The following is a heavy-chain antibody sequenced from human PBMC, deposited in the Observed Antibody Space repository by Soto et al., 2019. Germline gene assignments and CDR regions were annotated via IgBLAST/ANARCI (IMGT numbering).Heavy chain of an antibody. Sequence: QVQLVQSGAEVKKPGASVKVSCKASGYTFTNYGFTWVRQAPGQGLEWMGRISAYNGNTNYALKLQGRVTMTTDTSTITACLELRSLRSDDTAVYYCARAGATVTSSWGDYWGQGSLVIVSS. J-gene: IGHJ4*02. CDR2: ISAYNGNT. CDR1: GYTFTNYG. V-gene: IGHV1-18*01. D-gene: IGHD4-17*01. CDR3: ARAGATVTSSWGDY.